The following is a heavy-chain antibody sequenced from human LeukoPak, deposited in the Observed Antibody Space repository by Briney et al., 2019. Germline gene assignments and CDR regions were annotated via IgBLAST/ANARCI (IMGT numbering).Heavy chain of an antibody. CDR2: ISSSSYI. CDR1: GFTFCSYS. D-gene: IGHD4-17*01. CDR3: AIMTTVTSYAFDI. J-gene: IGHJ4*02. V-gene: IGHV3-21*01. Sequence: GGSLRLSCAASGFTFCSYSMNWVREAPGKGLEWVSSISSSSYIYYADSVKGRFIISRDNAKNSLYLQMNSLRAEDTAVYYCAIMTTVTSYAFDIWGQGTLVTVSS.